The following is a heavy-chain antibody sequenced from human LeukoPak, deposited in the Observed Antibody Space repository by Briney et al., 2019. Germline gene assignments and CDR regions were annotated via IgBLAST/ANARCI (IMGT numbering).Heavy chain of an antibody. D-gene: IGHD4-17*01. Sequence: GRSLRLSCAASGFTFSSYGMHWVRQAPGKGLEWVAVIWYDGSNKYYADSVKGRFTISRDNSKNTLYLQMNSLRAEDTAVYYCARDRGPGYGDYVGDGTDVWGQGTTVTVSS. CDR2: IWYDGSNK. V-gene: IGHV3-33*01. J-gene: IGHJ6*02. CDR3: ARDRGPGYGDYVGDGTDV. CDR1: GFTFSSYG.